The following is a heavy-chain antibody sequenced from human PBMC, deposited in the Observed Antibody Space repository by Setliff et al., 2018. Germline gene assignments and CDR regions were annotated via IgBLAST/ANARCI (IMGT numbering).Heavy chain of an antibody. CDR3: ARESRFGYSGYDCAFDY. J-gene: IGHJ4*02. Sequence: LSLTCSVSGASITSGGFYWIWIRQPAGKGLEWIGHISPSGSTTYNPSVKSRVTISLDTSKNHFSLKLDSVTAADTALYYCARESRFGYSGYDCAFDYWGQGMLVTAPQ. V-gene: IGHV4-61*09. CDR2: ISPSGST. CDR1: GASITSGGFY. D-gene: IGHD5-12*01.